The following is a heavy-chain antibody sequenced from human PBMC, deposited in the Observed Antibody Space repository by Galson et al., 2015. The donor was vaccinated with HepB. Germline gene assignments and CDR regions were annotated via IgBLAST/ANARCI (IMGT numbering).Heavy chain of an antibody. CDR3: ASSRGYKTEPADY. D-gene: IGHD3-22*01. Sequence: SLRLSCAASGFTFSSYAMSWVRQAPGKGLEWVSSISSSSSYIYYADSVKGRFTISRDNAKNSLYLQMNSLRAEDTAVYYCASSRGYKTEPADYWGQGTLVTVSS. CDR2: ISSSSSYI. V-gene: IGHV3-21*01. CDR1: GFTFSSYA. J-gene: IGHJ4*02.